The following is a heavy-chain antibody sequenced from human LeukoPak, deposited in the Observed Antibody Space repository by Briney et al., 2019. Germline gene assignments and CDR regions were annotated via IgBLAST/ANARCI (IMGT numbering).Heavy chain of an antibody. V-gene: IGHV1-3*01. CDR3: ARGEYYYDRSGYRFDP. D-gene: IGHD3-22*01. CDR1: GYTFTSYA. Sequence: ASVKVSCKASGYTFTSYAMHWVRQAPGQRLEWMGWINAGNGNTKYSQKFQGRVTITRDTSASTAYMELSSLRSEDTAVYYCARGEYYYDRSGYRFDPWGQGTLVTVSS. CDR2: INAGNGNT. J-gene: IGHJ5*02.